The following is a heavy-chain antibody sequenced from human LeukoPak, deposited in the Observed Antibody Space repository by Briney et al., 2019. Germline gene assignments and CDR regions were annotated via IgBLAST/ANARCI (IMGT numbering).Heavy chain of an antibody. D-gene: IGHD3-10*01. CDR1: GGSISSYY. CDR2: FDYRGNT. V-gene: IGHV4-59*08. Sequence: PSEPLPLPCTVPGGSISSYYWRWIPTPPGKALEYCGNFDYRGNTNYHPSLKSQVTMSLDTTKNQYSLMLSSVTAADTVVYYCARHRREWSGEANDMDVWGQGTTVSVSS. J-gene: IGHJ6*01. CDR3: ARHRREWSGEANDMDV.